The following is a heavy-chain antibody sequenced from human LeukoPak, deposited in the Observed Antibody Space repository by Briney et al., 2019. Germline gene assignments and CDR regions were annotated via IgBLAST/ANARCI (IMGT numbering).Heavy chain of an antibody. V-gene: IGHV3-23*01. D-gene: IGHD3-22*01. Sequence: GGSLRLSCAASGFTFSSYAMSWVRQAPGKGLEWVSAIRGSGGSTYYADSVKGRFTISRDNSKNTLDLQMNSLRAEDTAVYYCAKVRDSSGSIDAFDIWGQGTMVTVSS. CDR3: AKVRDSSGSIDAFDI. CDR1: GFTFSSYA. J-gene: IGHJ3*02. CDR2: IRGSGGST.